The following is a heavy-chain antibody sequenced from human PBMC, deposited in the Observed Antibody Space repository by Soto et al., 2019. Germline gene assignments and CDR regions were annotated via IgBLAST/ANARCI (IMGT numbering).Heavy chain of an antibody. CDR1: GGSISSYY. Sequence: PSETLSLTCTVSGGSISSYYWSWIRQPPGKGLEWIGYLYYSGSTNYNPSLKSRVTISVDTSKNQFSLKLSSVTAADTAVYYCARSYGSGSYYNPNWFDPWGQGTLVTVSS. CDR3: ARSYGSGSYYNPNWFDP. D-gene: IGHD3-10*01. CDR2: LYYSGST. V-gene: IGHV4-59*01. J-gene: IGHJ5*02.